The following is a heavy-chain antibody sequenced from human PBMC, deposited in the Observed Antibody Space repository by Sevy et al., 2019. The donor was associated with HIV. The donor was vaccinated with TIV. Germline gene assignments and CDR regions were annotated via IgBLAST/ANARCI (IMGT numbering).Heavy chain of an antibody. Sequence: ASVKVSCKASGGTFSSYGITWVRQAPGQGIEWMGEIIPIFGSANYGQTFQGRVTMTADQSTSTAYMELSSLRSDDTAVYYCARGGGLSPHHWLDPSGQGTLVTVSS. V-gene: IGHV1-69*13. D-gene: IGHD3-16*01. CDR2: IIPIFGSA. CDR3: ARGGGLSPHHWLDP. J-gene: IGHJ5*02. CDR1: GGTFSSYG.